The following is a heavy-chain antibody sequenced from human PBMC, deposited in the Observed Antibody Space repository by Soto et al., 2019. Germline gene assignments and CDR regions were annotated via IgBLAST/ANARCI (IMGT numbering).Heavy chain of an antibody. CDR2: ITGRGDST. D-gene: IGHD1-26*01. CDR1: GFNLHDHA. CDR3: AKDLYVQPPSGWFDP. J-gene: IGHJ5*02. Sequence: SGGSLRLSCVASGFNLHDHAMHWVRQAPGKGLEWVSAITGRGDSTYYADSVKGRFTISRDNSKSTLYLQMMSLRAEDTAVYYCAKDLYVQPPSGWFDPWGQGTVVTVS. V-gene: IGHV3-23*01.